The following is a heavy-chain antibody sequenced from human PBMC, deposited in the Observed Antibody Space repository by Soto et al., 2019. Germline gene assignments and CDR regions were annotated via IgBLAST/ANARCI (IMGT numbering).Heavy chain of an antibody. CDR1: GFTFSTYS. D-gene: IGHD6-13*01. CDR3: ARPYSNRWSIFYGLDV. J-gene: IGHJ6*02. Sequence: EVQLVESGGRLVQPGGSLRLSCVASGFTFSTYSRNWVRQAPGKGLEWISYISSSSDIIYYADSVKGRFTISRDNAKNSLSLQMNSLRDEDTAVYYCARPYSNRWSIFYGLDVWGQGTTVTVSS. CDR2: ISSSSDII. V-gene: IGHV3-48*02.